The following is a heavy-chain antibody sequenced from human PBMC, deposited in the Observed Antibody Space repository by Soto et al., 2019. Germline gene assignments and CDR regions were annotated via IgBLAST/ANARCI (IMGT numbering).Heavy chain of an antibody. Sequence: LRLSCAASGFTFSSYWMHWVRQAPGKGLEWVSRIEGDGSSTTSADSVKGRFTVSRDDARNTLYLQMSSLRADDTAIYYCAREGLDTAGFFDVWGQGTMVTVSS. V-gene: IGHV3-74*01. CDR2: IEGDGSST. D-gene: IGHD6-13*01. J-gene: IGHJ3*01. CDR3: AREGLDTAGFFDV. CDR1: GFTFSSYW.